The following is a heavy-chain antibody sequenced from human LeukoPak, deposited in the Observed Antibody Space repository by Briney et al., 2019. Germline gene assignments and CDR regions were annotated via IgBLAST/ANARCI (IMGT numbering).Heavy chain of an antibody. J-gene: IGHJ5*02. CDR3: ARLKQQLVIVWFDP. V-gene: IGHV4-61*02. D-gene: IGHD6-13*01. CDR1: GGSISSGSYY. CDR2: IYTSGST. Sequence: PSETLSLTCTVSGGSISSGSYYWSWIRQPAGKGLEWIGRIYTSGSTNYNPSLNSRGTISVDAAKNQFPLKLSSVTAADTAVYDCARLKQQLVIVWFDPWGQGTLVTVSS.